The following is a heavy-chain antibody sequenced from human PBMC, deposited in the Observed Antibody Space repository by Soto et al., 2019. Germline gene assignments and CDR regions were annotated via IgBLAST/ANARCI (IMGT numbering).Heavy chain of an antibody. CDR2: IYYSGST. CDR3: ARHGLAVANIDY. J-gene: IGHJ4*02. D-gene: IGHD6-19*01. Sequence: SETLSLTCTVSGGSISSSSYYWGWIRQPPGKGLEWIGSIYYSGSTYYNPSLKSRVTISVDTSKNQFSLKLSSVTAADTAVYYCARHGLAVANIDYWGQGTLVTVSS. CDR1: GGSISSSSYY. V-gene: IGHV4-39*01.